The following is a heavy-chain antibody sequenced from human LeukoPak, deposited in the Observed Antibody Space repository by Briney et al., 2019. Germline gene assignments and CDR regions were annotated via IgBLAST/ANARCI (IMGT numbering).Heavy chain of an antibody. CDR3: VRAANITTFGMDV. Sequence: GGSLRLSCAASGFTFSSYGMHWVRQAPGKGLEWVALTWFDGSKKYYADSLKGRFTISKDNSKNTLYLEMNSLRAEDTAVYYCVRAANITTFGMDVWGQGTTVTVSS. J-gene: IGHJ6*02. V-gene: IGHV3-33*01. D-gene: IGHD3-9*01. CDR2: TWFDGSKK. CDR1: GFTFSSYG.